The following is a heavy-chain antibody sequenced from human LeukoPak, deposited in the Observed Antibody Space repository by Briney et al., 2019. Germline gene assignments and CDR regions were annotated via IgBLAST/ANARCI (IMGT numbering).Heavy chain of an antibody. D-gene: IGHD2/OR15-2a*01. Sequence: PGGSLRLSCAASGFTFSDYYMSWIRQAPGKGLEWVSYISRNSYTNYADSVKGRFTISRDNAKNTLYLQMNSLRAEDTAVYYCAKYLSAKGPPYALEVWGQGTMVTVSS. CDR3: AKYLSAKGPPYALEV. J-gene: IGHJ3*01. CDR1: GFTFSDYY. V-gene: IGHV3-11*03. CDR2: ISRNSYT.